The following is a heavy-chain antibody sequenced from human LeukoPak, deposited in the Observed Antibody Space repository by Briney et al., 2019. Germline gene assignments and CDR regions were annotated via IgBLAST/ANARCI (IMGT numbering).Heavy chain of an antibody. J-gene: IGHJ4*02. V-gene: IGHV1-18*04. Sequence: ASVKVSCKASGYTFTGYYMHWVRQAPGQGLEWMGWISAYNGNTNYAQKLQGRVTMTTDTSTSTAYMELRSLRSDDTAVYYCAREYCSSTSCYKGYFDYWGQGTLVTVSS. CDR3: AREYCSSTSCYKGYFDY. CDR2: ISAYNGNT. D-gene: IGHD2-2*01. CDR1: GYTFTGYY.